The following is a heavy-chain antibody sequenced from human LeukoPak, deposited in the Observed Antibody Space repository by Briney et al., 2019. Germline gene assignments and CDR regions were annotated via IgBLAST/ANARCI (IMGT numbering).Heavy chain of an antibody. CDR2: ISSSSNYI. J-gene: IGHJ6*03. CDR3: ARDGSSWYPRDYYYYMDV. CDR1: GFTFSSYS. D-gene: IGHD6-13*01. V-gene: IGHV3-21*01. Sequence: KAGGSLRLSCAASGFTFSSYSMNWVRQAPGKGLEWVSSISSSSNYIYYVDSVKGRFTISRDNAKNSLYLQMNSLRAEDTAVHYCARDGSSWYPRDYYYYMDVWGKGTTVTVSS.